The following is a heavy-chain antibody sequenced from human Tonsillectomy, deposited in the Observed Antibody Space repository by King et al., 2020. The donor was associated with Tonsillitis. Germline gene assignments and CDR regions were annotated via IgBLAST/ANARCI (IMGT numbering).Heavy chain of an antibody. Sequence: QLQESGPGLVKPSETLSLTCIVSGGSVSSGSYYWSWIRQPPGKGLEWIGYISYSGSTNYNPSLKSRVTLSLGTSKNQLSLKLTSVTAADTAVYYCARERGSANTQGEYYGMDVGGQGTTVTVSS. D-gene: IGHD3-10*01. CDR3: ARERGSANTQGEYYGMDV. V-gene: IGHV4-61*01. CDR1: GGSVSSGSYY. J-gene: IGHJ6*02. CDR2: ISYSGST.